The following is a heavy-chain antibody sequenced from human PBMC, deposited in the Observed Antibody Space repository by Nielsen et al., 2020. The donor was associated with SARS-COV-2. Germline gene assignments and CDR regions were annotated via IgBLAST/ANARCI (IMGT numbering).Heavy chain of an antibody. V-gene: IGHV3-21*01. D-gene: IGHD5-18*01. CDR1: GFTFSSYS. Sequence: ETLSLTCAASGFTFSSYSMNWVRQAPGKGLEWVSSISSSSSYIYYADSVKGRFTISRDNAKNSLYLQMNSLRAEDTAVYYCAREEDTAMVYYWGQGTLVTVSS. CDR3: AREEDTAMVYY. CDR2: ISSSSSYI. J-gene: IGHJ4*02.